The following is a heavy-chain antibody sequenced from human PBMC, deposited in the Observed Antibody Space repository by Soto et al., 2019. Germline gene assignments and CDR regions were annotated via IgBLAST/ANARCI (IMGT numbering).Heavy chain of an antibody. CDR2: ISGSGGGT. Sequence: EVQLLESGGGLVQPGGSLRLSCAASGFTFSSYAMSWVRQAPGKGLEWVSLISGSGGGTYYAVTVKGRLTISRDNSKITLYLQMNSLRAEDTAVYYCAKHAAAAAPDYWGQGTLVTVSS. J-gene: IGHJ4*02. CDR3: AKHAAAAAPDY. V-gene: IGHV3-23*01. CDR1: GFTFSSYA. D-gene: IGHD6-13*01.